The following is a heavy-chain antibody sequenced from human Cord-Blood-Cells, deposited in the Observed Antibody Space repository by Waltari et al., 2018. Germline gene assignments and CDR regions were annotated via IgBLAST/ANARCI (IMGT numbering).Heavy chain of an antibody. V-gene: IGHV4-59*08. J-gene: IGHJ5*02. CDR3: ARHRGAAAGSLVRWFDP. CDR2: IYYSGST. CDR1: GGSISSSS. Sequence: QVQLQESGPGLVKPSETLSLTCTVSGGSISSSSWSWLRPPPGKGLAWIGYIYYSGSTNYNPSLKSRVTISVDTSKNQFSLKLSSVTAADTAVYYCARHRGAAAGSLVRWFDPWGQGTLVTVSS. D-gene: IGHD6-13*01.